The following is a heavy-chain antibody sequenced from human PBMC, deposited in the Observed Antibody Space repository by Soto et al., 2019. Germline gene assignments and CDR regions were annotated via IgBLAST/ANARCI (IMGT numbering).Heavy chain of an antibody. V-gene: IGHV3-30-3*01. D-gene: IGHD2-15*01. Sequence: QVQLVESGGGVVQPGKSLRLSCSASGFAFKTYTMHWVRQIPGKGLEWVAVISYDGLNKYYADSVKGRFSISRDNSNNTVYLQMNSLRPEDTALYHCVRDPRVVWGQGTLLTVSS. J-gene: IGHJ4*02. CDR2: ISYDGLNK. CDR1: GFAFKTYT. CDR3: VRDPRVV.